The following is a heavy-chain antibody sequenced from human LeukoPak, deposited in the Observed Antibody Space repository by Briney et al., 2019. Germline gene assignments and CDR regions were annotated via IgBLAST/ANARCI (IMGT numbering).Heavy chain of an antibody. CDR2: ISSGGST. D-gene: IGHD6-19*01. CDR1: GFTFSGYS. V-gene: IGHV3-66*01. J-gene: IGHJ4*02. Sequence: GGSLRLSCAASGFTFSGYSMNWVRQAPGKGLEWVSVISSGGSTYYADSVKGRFTISRDNSKNTLYLQMNSLRAEDTALYYCARDSSSGWFDYWGQGILVTVSS. CDR3: ARDSSSGWFDY.